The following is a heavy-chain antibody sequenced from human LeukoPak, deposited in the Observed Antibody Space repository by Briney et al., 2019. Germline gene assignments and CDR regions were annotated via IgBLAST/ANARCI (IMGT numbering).Heavy chain of an antibody. CDR1: GFTFSSYA. J-gene: IGHJ4*02. CDR3: AKDVSRIQPPRYFDY. D-gene: IGHD5-18*01. Sequence: EGSLRLSCAASGFTFSSYAMSWVRQAPGKGLEWVSAISGSGGSTYYADSVKGRFTISRDNSKNTLYLQMNSLRAEDTAVYYCAKDVSRIQPPRYFDYWGQGTLVTVSS. V-gene: IGHV3-23*01. CDR2: ISGSGGST.